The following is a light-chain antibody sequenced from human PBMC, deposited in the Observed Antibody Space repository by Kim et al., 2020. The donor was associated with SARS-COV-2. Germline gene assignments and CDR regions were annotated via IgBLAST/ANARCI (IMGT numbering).Light chain of an antibody. CDR2: EDN. CDR3: QSYDSSNLWV. Sequence: KTVTISCTRSSGSIASNYVQWYQQRPGSAPTTVIYEDNQRPSGVPDRFSGSIDSSSNSASLTISGLKTEDEADYYCQSYDSSNLWVFGGGTQLT. CDR1: SGSIASNY. J-gene: IGLJ3*02. V-gene: IGLV6-57*03.